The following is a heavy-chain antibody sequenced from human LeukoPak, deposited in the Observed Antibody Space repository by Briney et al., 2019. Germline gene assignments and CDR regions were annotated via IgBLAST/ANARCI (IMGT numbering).Heavy chain of an antibody. V-gene: IGHV4-61*01. Sequence: SETLSLTCSLSGGSISSSSYYWSWIRQPPGKGLEWIGYIYYSGSTNYNPSLKSRVTISVDTSKNQFSLKLSSVTAADTAVYYCARGYYDSSGYRGPFDYWGQGALVTVSS. J-gene: IGHJ4*02. D-gene: IGHD3-22*01. CDR2: IYYSGST. CDR1: GGSISSSSYY. CDR3: ARGYYDSSGYRGPFDY.